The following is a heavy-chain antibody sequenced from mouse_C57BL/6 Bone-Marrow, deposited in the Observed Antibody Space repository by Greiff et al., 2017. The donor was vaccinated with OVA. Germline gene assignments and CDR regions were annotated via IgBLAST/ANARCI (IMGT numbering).Heavy chain of an antibody. CDR3: ARQNLGGLAY. CDR1: GFTFSDYY. J-gene: IGHJ3*01. V-gene: IGHV5-12*01. CDR2: ISNGGGST. Sequence: EVNVVESGGGLVQPGGSLKLSCAASGFTFSDYYMYWVRQTPEKRLEWVAYISNGGGSTYYPDTVKGRFTISRDNAKNTLYLQMSRLKSEDTAMYYCARQNLGGLAYWGQGTLVTVSA. D-gene: IGHD4-1*01.